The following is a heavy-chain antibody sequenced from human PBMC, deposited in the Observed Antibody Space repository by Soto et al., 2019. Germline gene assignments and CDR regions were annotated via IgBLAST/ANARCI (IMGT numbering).Heavy chain of an antibody. CDR3: ARDAVGDDFWSGYSPFDY. V-gene: IGHV1-2*02. J-gene: IGHJ4*02. Sequence: ASVKVSCKASGYTFTGYYMHWVRQAPGQGLEWMGWINPNSGGTNYAQKFQGRVTMTRDTSISTAYMELSRLRSDDTAVYYCARDAVGDDFWSGYSPFDYWGQGTLVTVSS. D-gene: IGHD3-3*01. CDR1: GYTFTGYY. CDR2: INPNSGGT.